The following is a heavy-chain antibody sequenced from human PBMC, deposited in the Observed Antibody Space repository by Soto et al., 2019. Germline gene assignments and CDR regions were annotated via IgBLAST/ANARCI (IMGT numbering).Heavy chain of an antibody. D-gene: IGHD2-2*01. V-gene: IGHV4-34*01. CDR3: GRVGIKMAIQTFDS. CDR1: GGSHSGYY. CDR2: VSPVGIT. J-gene: IGHJ4*02. Sequence: XATLWLPCSLYGGSHSGYYWTGLRQPPGKGLEWIGEVSPVGITNDGLSVMCRLRISLDTSTKEVSLEMTSVIAADTAVYYCGRVGIKMAIQTFDSWDPGTLVTGCS.